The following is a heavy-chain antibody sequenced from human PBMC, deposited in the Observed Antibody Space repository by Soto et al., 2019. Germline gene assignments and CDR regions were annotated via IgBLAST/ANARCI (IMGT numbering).Heavy chain of an antibody. Sequence: ASVKVSCKASGYTFTSYDINWVRQATGQGLEWMGWMNPNSGNTGYAQKFQGRVTMTRNTSISTAYMELSSLRSEDTAVYYCARDEPNSGWYFTDALEIWGQGTVVTVSS. D-gene: IGHD6-19*01. V-gene: IGHV1-8*01. CDR1: GYTFTSYD. CDR2: MNPNSGNT. CDR3: ARDEPNSGWYFTDALEI. J-gene: IGHJ3*02.